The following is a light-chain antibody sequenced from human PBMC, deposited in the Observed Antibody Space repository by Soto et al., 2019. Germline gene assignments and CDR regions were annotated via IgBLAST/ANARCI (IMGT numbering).Light chain of an antibody. CDR1: QSLVYSDGNTY. V-gene: IGKV2-30*01. CDR2: KIS. Sequence: DVVMTQSPLSLPVTLGQPASISCRSSQSLVYSDGNTYLSWFHQRPGQSPRRLSYKISNRGSGVADTFSGSGSGTDFTLKMRWVEANDVGVYFCIQCSNWPYTFGQGTKLEIK. J-gene: IGKJ2*01. CDR3: IQCSNWPYT.